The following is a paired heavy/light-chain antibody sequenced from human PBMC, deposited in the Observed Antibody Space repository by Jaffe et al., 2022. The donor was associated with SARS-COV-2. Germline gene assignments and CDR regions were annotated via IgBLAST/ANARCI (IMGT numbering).Heavy chain of an antibody. J-gene: IGHJ6*03. D-gene: IGHD3-10*01. CDR1: GDSISSRSYY. V-gene: IGHV4-39*01. Sequence: QLQLQESGPGLVKPSETLSLTCTVSGDSISSRSYYWGWIRQPPGKGLEWIGSIYYSGSTYYNPSLKSRVTISVDTSKSQFSLKLSSVTAADTAVYYCASQVIPNYYGSVSYYSSGGYYYMDVWGKGTAVTVSS. CDR2: IYYSGST. CDR3: ASQVIPNYYGSVSYYSSGGYYYMDV.
Light chain of an antibody. V-gene: IGKV3-20*01. J-gene: IGKJ3*01. Sequence: ETVLTQSPATLCLSPGERATLSCRASQTVSSSYLAWYQQKPGQPPRLLIYGASSRATGIPDRFSGSGSGTDFSLTISRLEPEDFAVYYCQQYGIGEFTFGPGTKVDIK. CDR1: QTVSSSY. CDR3: QQYGIGEFT. CDR2: GAS.